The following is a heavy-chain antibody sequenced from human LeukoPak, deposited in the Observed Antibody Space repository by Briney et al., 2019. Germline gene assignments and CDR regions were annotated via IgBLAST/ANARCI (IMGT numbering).Heavy chain of an antibody. CDR3: AREGVTSLNYYYYYMDV. D-gene: IGHD4-17*01. Sequence: SETLSPTCAVYGGSFSGYYWGWIRQPPGKGLEWIGSIYHSGSTYYNPSLKSRVTISVDTSKNQFSLKLSSVTAADTAVYYCAREGVTSLNYYYYYMDVWGKGTTVTVSS. J-gene: IGHJ6*03. V-gene: IGHV4-38-2*02. CDR1: GGSFSGYY. CDR2: IYHSGST.